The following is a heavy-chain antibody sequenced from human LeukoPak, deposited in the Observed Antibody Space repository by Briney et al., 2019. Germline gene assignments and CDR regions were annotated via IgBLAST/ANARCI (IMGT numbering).Heavy chain of an antibody. D-gene: IGHD2-15*01. CDR1: GGSISSSSYY. CDR2: IYYSGST. CDR3: ARDHCSGGSCYPGWFDP. Sequence: PSETLSLTCTVPGGSISSSSYYWGWIRQPPGKGLEWIGSIYYSGSTYYNPSLKSRVTISIDTSRNQFSLRLSSVTAADTAVYYCARDHCSGGSCYPGWFDPWGQGTLVTVSS. J-gene: IGHJ5*02. V-gene: IGHV4-39*07.